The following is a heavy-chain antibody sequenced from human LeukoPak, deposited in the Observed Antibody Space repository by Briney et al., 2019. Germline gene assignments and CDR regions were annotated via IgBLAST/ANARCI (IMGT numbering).Heavy chain of an antibody. CDR2: ISSSSSYI. J-gene: IGHJ5*02. V-gene: IGHV3-21*01. CDR1: GFTFSSYS. Sequence: GGSLRLSCAASGFTFSSYSMNWVRQAPGKWLEWVSSISSSSSYIYYADSVKGRFTISRDNAKNSLYLQMNSLRAEDTAVYYCARRIAARHQNWFDPWGQGALVTVSS. D-gene: IGHD6-6*01. CDR3: ARRIAARHQNWFDP.